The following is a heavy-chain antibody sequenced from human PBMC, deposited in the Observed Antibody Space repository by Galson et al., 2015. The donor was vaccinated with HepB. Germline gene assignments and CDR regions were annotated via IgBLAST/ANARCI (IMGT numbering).Heavy chain of an antibody. CDR3: ARDTSMYHDFSWPQPRKAQNWSFDL. J-gene: IGHJ2*01. CDR2: ISSSSTNI. D-gene: IGHD1-14*01. Sequence: SLRLSCAASGFTFNSYAMNWVRQAPGKGLEWVSAISSSSTNIYYADSVQGRFTISRDNARNSLHLQLDSLRAEDTAVYYCARDTSMYHDFSWPQPRKAQNWSFDLWGRGALVTVSS. CDR1: GFTFNSYA. V-gene: IGHV3-21*01.